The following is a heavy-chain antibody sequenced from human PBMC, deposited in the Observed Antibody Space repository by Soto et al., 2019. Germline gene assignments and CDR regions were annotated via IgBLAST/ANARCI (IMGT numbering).Heavy chain of an antibody. Sequence: PSETLSLTCAVYGGSFSGYYWSWIRQPPGKGLEWIGEINHSGSTNYNPSLKSRVTISVDTSKNQFSLKLSSVTAADTAVYYCARTVGNYDFWSGYYRWFDPWGQGTLVTVSS. V-gene: IGHV4-34*01. CDR1: GGSFSGYY. J-gene: IGHJ5*02. CDR2: INHSGST. CDR3: ARTVGNYDFWSGYYRWFDP. D-gene: IGHD3-3*01.